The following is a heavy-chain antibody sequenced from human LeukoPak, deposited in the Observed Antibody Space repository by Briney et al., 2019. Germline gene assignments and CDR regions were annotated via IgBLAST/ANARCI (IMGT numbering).Heavy chain of an antibody. Sequence: ASVKVSCKASGGTFSSYAISWVRQAPGQGLEWMGWINPNSGGTNYAQKFQGRVTMTRDTSISTAYMELSRLRSDDTAVYYCARNTGYSSSWYWFDPWGQGTLVTVSS. CDR1: GGTFSSYA. CDR2: INPNSGGT. J-gene: IGHJ5*02. D-gene: IGHD6-13*01. CDR3: ARNTGYSSSWYWFDP. V-gene: IGHV1-2*02.